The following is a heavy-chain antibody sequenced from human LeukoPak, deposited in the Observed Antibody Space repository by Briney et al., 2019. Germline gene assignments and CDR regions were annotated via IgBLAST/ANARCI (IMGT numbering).Heavy chain of an antibody. Sequence: GESPKISCKGSGYSFTSYWIGWVRQMPGKGLEWMGIVYPDNSDTRYSPSFQGQVTISADKSTSTAYLQWSSLKAADTAMYYCVRRGDSGENDNWGQGTLVTVSS. CDR1: GYSFTSYW. CDR3: VRRGDSGENDN. J-gene: IGHJ4*02. CDR2: VYPDNSDT. D-gene: IGHD3-22*01. V-gene: IGHV5-51*01.